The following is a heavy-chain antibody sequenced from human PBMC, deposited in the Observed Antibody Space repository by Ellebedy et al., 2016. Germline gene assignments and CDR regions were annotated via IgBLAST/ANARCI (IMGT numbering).Heavy chain of an antibody. V-gene: IGHV4-34*01. D-gene: IGHD3-10*01. CDR3: ARGLYGSGSQDY. CDR1: GGSFSGYY. CDR2: IKHSGST. Sequence: SETLSLTCAVYGGSFSGYYWSWIRQPPGKGLEWIGEIKHSGSTNYNPSLQSRVTISVDTSKNQFSLKLTSVTAADTAVYYCARGLYGSGSQDYWGQGTLVTVSS. J-gene: IGHJ4*02.